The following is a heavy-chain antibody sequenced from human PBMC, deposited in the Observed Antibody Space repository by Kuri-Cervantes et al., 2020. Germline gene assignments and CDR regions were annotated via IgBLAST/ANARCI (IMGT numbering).Heavy chain of an antibody. CDR1: GFTFSSYG. V-gene: IGHV3-33*08. CDR2: IWYDGSNK. CDR3: ARDGFFSSTPGPDAFDI. D-gene: IGHD3-3*01. Sequence: GESLKISCAASGFTFSSYGMHWVRQAPGKGLEWVAVIWYDGSNKYYADSVKGRFTISRDNSKNTLYLQMNSLRAEDTAVYYCARDGFFSSTPGPDAFDIWGQGTMVTVSS. J-gene: IGHJ3*02.